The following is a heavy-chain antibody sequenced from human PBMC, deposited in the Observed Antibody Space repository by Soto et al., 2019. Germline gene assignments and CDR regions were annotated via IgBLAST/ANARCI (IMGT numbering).Heavy chain of an antibody. D-gene: IGHD2-8*01. V-gene: IGHV1-46*01. J-gene: IGHJ4*02. CDR2: INPRAGST. CDR3: ARGYCAKGICSNLDY. Sequence: ASVKVSCKASGYTFSNYYIQWVRQAPGQGLEWMGIINPRAGSTLYAQKFQGRVTMTRDTSTNTVYMELSSLRSEDTALYYCARGYCAKGICSNLDYWGQGTLVTVSS. CDR1: GYTFSNYY.